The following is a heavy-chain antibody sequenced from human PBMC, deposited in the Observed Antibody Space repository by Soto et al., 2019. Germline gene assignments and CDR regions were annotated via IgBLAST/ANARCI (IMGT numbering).Heavy chain of an antibody. CDR1: GYTFTSYG. Sequence: GASVKVSCKASGYTFTSYGISWVRQAPGQGLEWMGWISAYNGNTNYAQKLQGRATMTTDTSTSTAYMELRSLRSDDTAVYYCARGTYYDILTGSPAWFDPWGQGTLVTVSS. CDR2: ISAYNGNT. CDR3: ARGTYYDILTGSPAWFDP. V-gene: IGHV1-18*04. D-gene: IGHD3-9*01. J-gene: IGHJ5*02.